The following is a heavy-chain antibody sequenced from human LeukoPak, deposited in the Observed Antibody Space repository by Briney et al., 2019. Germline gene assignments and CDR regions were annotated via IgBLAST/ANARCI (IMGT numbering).Heavy chain of an antibody. J-gene: IGHJ4*02. D-gene: IGHD2-21*01. V-gene: IGHV4-61*02. Sequence: PSETLSLTCTVFGGSISSGSYYWSWIRQPAGKGLEWIGRIYTSGSTNYNPSLKSRVTISVDTSKNQFSLNLSSVTTADTAVYYCARDLYSWYFDYWGQGTLVTVSS. CDR3: ARDLYSWYFDY. CDR1: GGSISSGSYY. CDR2: IYTSGST.